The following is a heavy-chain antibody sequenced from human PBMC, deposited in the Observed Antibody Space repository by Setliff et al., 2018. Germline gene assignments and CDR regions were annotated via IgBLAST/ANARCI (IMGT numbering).Heavy chain of an antibody. CDR3: ARDTRDKYDSSGYYLSLDS. J-gene: IGHJ4*02. D-gene: IGHD3-22*01. V-gene: IGHV1-2*06. Sequence: ASVKVSCKASGYIFTYYYMHWVRQAPGQELGWMGRINPNSGGTNYAQKFRGRVTITADEVARTAYMELSTLRSEDTAVYYCARDTRDKYDSSGYYLSLDSWGQGSLVTVSS. CDR1: GYIFTYYY. CDR2: INPNSGGT.